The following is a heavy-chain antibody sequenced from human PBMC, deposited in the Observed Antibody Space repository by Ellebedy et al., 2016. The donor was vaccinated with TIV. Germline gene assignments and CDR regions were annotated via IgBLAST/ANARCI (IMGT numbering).Heavy chain of an antibody. CDR3: VRLKVLAGHRLDS. Sequence: GESLKISCAASGFTVNSYFMTWVRQAPGKGLEWVSVIYKDGGTNYTDSVLGRFSISRDNSENTLYLQMNSLRVEDTALYFCVRLKVLAGHRLDSWGQGTLATVSS. V-gene: IGHV3-66*01. CDR1: GFTVNSYF. J-gene: IGHJ4*02. D-gene: IGHD3-3*01. CDR2: IYKDGGT.